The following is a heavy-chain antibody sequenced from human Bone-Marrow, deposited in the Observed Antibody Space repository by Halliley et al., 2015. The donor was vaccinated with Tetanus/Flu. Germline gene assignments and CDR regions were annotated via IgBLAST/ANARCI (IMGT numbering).Heavy chain of an antibody. Sequence: GLGLVLSISASGVNPYYTDSVKGRFTISPDSSRNTLFLQMNSLRAEDTAVYYRAKGGWNGWFDPWGQGTLVTVSS. V-gene: IGHV3-23*01. CDR3: AKGGWNGWFDP. J-gene: IGHJ5*02. CDR2: ISASGVNP. D-gene: IGHD1-1*01.